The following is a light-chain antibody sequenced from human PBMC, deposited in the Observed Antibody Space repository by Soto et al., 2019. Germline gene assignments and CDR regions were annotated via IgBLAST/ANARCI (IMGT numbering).Light chain of an antibody. Sequence: QSALLQPASVSGSPGQSITISCTGTSSDVGGYNYVSWYQHHPGKAPKLMIYDVNIRPSGVSYRFSGSKSDNTASLTISGLQAEDEADYFCSSYTSSSTYVFGTGTKVTVL. CDR1: SSDVGGYNY. CDR3: SSYTSSSTYV. CDR2: DVN. V-gene: IGLV2-14*03. J-gene: IGLJ1*01.